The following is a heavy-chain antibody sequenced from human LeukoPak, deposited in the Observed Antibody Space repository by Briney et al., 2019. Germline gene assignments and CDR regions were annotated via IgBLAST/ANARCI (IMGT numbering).Heavy chain of an antibody. Sequence: GGSLRLSCAASGFTFSNYWMTWVRQAPGKGLEWVAHINQDGSEEHYMDSVKARFTISRDNTKNSLSLQMNSLRAEDTAVYYCVRDGGVSGYDLLDYWGQGTLVTVSS. CDR2: INQDGSEE. V-gene: IGHV3-7*01. CDR1: GFTFSNYW. CDR3: VRDGGVSGYDLLDY. D-gene: IGHD5-12*01. J-gene: IGHJ4*02.